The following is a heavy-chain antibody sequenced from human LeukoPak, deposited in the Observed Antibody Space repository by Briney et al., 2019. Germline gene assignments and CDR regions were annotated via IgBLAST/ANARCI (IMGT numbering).Heavy chain of an antibody. D-gene: IGHD6-19*01. V-gene: IGHV3-33*08. J-gene: IGHJ4*02. CDR2: IWYGGSNK. CDR1: GFTFSSYG. Sequence: GGSLRLSCAASGFTFSSYGMHWVRQAPGKGLEWVAVIWYGGSNKYYADSVKGRFTISRDNSKNTLYLQMNSLRVDDTAVYYCASQRGRSSGWFDYWGQGTLVTVSS. CDR3: ASQRGRSSGWFDY.